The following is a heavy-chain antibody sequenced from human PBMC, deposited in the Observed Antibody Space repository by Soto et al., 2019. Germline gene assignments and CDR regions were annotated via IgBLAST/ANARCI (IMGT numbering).Heavy chain of an antibody. V-gene: IGHV4-34*01. D-gene: IGHD6-13*01. CDR1: GGSFSGYY. Sequence: SETLSLTCAVYGGSFSGYYWGWIRQPPGKGLEWIGEINHSGSTNYNPSLKSRVTISVDTSKNQFSLKLSSVTAADTAVYYCARSGRLAAAGRDYWGQGTLVTVSS. CDR3: ARSGRLAAAGRDY. CDR2: INHSGST. J-gene: IGHJ4*02.